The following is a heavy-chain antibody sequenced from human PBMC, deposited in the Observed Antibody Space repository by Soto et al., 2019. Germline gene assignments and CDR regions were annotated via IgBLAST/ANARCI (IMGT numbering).Heavy chain of an antibody. CDR2: ISWNSGSI. Sequence: GGSLRLSCAAFGFTFDDYAMHWVRQAPGKGLEWVSGISWNSGSIGYADSVKGRFTISRDNAKNSLYLQMNSLRAEDTALYYCAKDIWTYGSGSHFDYWGQGTLVTVSS. J-gene: IGHJ4*02. V-gene: IGHV3-9*01. CDR3: AKDIWTYGSGSHFDY. D-gene: IGHD3-10*01. CDR1: GFTFDDYA.